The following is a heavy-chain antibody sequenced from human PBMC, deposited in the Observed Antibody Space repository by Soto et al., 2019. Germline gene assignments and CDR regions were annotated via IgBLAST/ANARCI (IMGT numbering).Heavy chain of an antibody. CDR2: IIPIFGTV. Sequence: QVQLLQSGAEVKKPGSSVRVSCEASGGTFRTYAISWVRQAPGQGLEWMGEIIPIFGTVNYPQKFQGRVTITADESTTTVYMDLRSLRSEDTAVYYCAKGAVAGTPTSCYYYGMDVWGQGTTVTVSS. CDR1: GGTFRTYA. CDR3: AKGAVAGTPTSCYYYGMDV. D-gene: IGHD6-19*01. J-gene: IGHJ6*02. V-gene: IGHV1-69*12.